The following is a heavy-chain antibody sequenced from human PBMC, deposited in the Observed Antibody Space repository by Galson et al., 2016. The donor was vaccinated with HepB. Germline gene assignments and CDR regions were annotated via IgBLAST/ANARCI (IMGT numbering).Heavy chain of an antibody. J-gene: IGHJ4*02. CDR2: IKSQNNGGTR. CDR3: TADLYRSSAWCNDY. Sequence: SLRLSCAASGFVFSETWMNWVRQAPGEGLEWIARIKSQNNGGTREYGAPVKGRFTISRDDSKKTKYLQMNSLKIEDTAVYFCTADLYRSSAWCNDYWGQGTLVTVSS. V-gene: IGHV3-15*05. CDR1: GFVFSETW. D-gene: IGHD6-19*01.